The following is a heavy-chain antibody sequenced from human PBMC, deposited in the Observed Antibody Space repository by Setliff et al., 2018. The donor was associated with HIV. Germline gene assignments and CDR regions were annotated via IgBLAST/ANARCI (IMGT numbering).Heavy chain of an antibody. CDR3: ASGYSSSSPRRDY. CDR1: GYTFTSNG. D-gene: IGHD6-6*01. V-gene: IGHV1-18*01. Sequence: GASVKVSCKASGYTFTSNGISWVRQAPGQGLEWMGWISAPSGITNYAQKFQGRVTMTTDISTSTVFMDLRNLRSDDTAVYYCASGYSSSSPRRDYWGQGTLVTVSS. J-gene: IGHJ4*02. CDR2: ISAPSGIT.